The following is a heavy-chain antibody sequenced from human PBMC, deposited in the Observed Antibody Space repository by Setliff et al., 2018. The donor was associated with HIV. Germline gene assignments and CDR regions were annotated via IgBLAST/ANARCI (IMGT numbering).Heavy chain of an antibody. D-gene: IGHD2-2*01. V-gene: IGHV4-34*01. J-gene: IGHJ4*02. CDR3: ARKVGGDFDY. CDR1: GGSFTNYY. Sequence: TLSLTCVVYGGSFTNYYWSWIRQPPGKGLECIGEINHSGSTNYNPSLKSRVSMSVDTSKKQFSLKLRSVTAADTAVYFCARKVGGDFDYWGQGTLVTSPQ. CDR2: INHSGST.